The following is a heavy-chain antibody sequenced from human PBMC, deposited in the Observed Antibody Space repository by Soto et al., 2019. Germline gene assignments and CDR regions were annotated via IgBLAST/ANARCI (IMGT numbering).Heavy chain of an antibody. CDR2: VYYSGST. Sequence: SETLSLTCTVSGGSISSDYWSWIRQPPEKGLEWIGYVYYSGSTDYDTSLKSRVTTSVETSKNQFSLKLSSVTAADTAVYYFSRVWPPVTNWLDPPGQGTLVTGS. V-gene: IGHV4-59*12. J-gene: IGHJ5*02. CDR1: GGSISSDY. CDR3: SRVWPPVTNWLDP. D-gene: IGHD2-21*02.